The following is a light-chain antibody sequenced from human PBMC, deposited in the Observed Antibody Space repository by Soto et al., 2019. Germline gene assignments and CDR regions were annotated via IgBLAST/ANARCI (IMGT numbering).Light chain of an antibody. CDR3: QQYNNWPQT. CDR2: GAS. CDR1: QSVSSSY. Sequence: EIVLTKSPVTMSLSPGARANLSCMASQSVSSSYLAWYQQKPGQAPRLLIYGASSRATGIPDRFSGRGSGTEFTLSISSLQSEDFAVYYCQQYNNWPQTFGQGTKVDI. J-gene: IGKJ1*01. V-gene: IGKV3-20*01.